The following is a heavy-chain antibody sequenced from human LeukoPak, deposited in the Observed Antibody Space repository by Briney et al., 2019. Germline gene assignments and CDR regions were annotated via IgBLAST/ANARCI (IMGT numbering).Heavy chain of an antibody. J-gene: IGHJ6*03. V-gene: IGHV1-69*05. CDR2: IIPIFGTA. D-gene: IGHD6-13*01. CDR1: GGTFSSYA. CDR3: ARVPGASGIAAAGYYYYYYMDV. Sequence: VASVKVSCKASGGTFSSYAISWVRQAPGQGLEWMGGIIPIFGTANYAQKFQGRVTITTDESTSTAYMELSSLRSEDTAVYYCARVPGASGIAAAGYYYYYYMDVWGKGTTVTVPS.